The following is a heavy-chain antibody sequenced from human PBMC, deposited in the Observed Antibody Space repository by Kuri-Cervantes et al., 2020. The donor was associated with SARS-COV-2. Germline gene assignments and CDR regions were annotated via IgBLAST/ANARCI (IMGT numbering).Heavy chain of an antibody. CDR1: GFTFSSYW. CDR3: ARSSGWYDY. J-gene: IGHJ4*02. CDR2: INSDGSST. Sequence: ETLSLTCAASGFTFSSYWMHWVRQAPGKGLVWVSRINSDGSSTSYADSVKGRFTTSRDNAKNTLYLQMNSLRAEDTAVYYCARSSGWYDYWGQGTLVTVSS. D-gene: IGHD6-19*01. V-gene: IGHV3-74*01.